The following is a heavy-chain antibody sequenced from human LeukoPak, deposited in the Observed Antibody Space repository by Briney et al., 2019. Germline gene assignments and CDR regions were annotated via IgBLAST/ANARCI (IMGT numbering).Heavy chain of an antibody. CDR1: GYTFTSYG. D-gene: IGHD4/OR15-4a*01. Sequence: GASVKVSCKASGYTFTSYGISWVRPAPGQGLEWMGWISAYNGNTNYAQKLQGRVTMTTDTSTSTAYMELRSLRSDDTAVYYCAREYHTHDYWGMDVWGQGTTVTVSS. CDR3: AREYHTHDYWGMDV. CDR2: ISAYNGNT. V-gene: IGHV1-18*01. J-gene: IGHJ6*02.